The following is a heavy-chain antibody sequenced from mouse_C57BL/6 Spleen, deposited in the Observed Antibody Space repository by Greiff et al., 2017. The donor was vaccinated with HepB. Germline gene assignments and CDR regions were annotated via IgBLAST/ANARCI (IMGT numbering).Heavy chain of an antibody. V-gene: IGHV3-6*01. CDR2: ISYDGSN. Sequence: EVQLVESGPGLVKPSQSLSLTCSVTGYSITSGYYWNWIRQFPGNKLEWMGYISYDGSNNYNPSLKNRISITRDTSKNQFFLKLNSVTTEDTATYYCARDRSSYDYAMDYWGQGTSVTVSS. D-gene: IGHD1-1*01. CDR1: GYSITSGYY. CDR3: ARDRSSYDYAMDY. J-gene: IGHJ4*01.